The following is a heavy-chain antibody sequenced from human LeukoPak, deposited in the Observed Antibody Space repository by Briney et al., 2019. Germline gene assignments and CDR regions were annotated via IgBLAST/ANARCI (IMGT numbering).Heavy chain of an antibody. CDR2: ISSSSSYI. Sequence: TGGSLRLSCAASGFTFSSYSMNWVRQAPGKGLEWVSSISSSSSYIYYADSVKGRFTISRDNAKNSLYLQMNSLRAEDTAVYYCASHSSSWYGFDYWGQGTLVTVSS. CDR3: ASHSSSWYGFDY. D-gene: IGHD6-13*01. J-gene: IGHJ4*02. CDR1: GFTFSSYS. V-gene: IGHV3-21*01.